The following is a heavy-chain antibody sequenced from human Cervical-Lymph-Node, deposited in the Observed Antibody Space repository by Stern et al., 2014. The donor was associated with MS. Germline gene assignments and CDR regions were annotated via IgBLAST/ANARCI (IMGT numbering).Heavy chain of an antibody. CDR2: IYYSGST. CDR1: GGSITTYY. D-gene: IGHD2/OR15-2a*01. J-gene: IGHJ4*01. Sequence: VHLQVSGPGLVKPSETLSLTCTVSGGSITTYYWSRIRQPPGKGLEWIGYIYYSGSTNYNPSLKSRVTISVDTSKNQFSLKLSSVTAADTAVYYCARDKGMFFLWGQGTLVTVSS. CDR3: ARDKGMFFL. V-gene: IGHV4-59*01.